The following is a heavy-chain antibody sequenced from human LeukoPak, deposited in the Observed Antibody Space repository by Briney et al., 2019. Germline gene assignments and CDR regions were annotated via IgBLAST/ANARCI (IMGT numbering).Heavy chain of an antibody. CDR1: GFTFSSYA. Sequence: GGSLRLSCAASGFTFSSYAMHWVRQAPGKGLEWVAVISYDGSKKYYADSVKGRFTISRDNSKNTLYLQMNSLRAEDTAAYYCARDPDDYWGQGTLVTVSS. J-gene: IGHJ4*02. CDR2: ISYDGSKK. D-gene: IGHD1-14*01. CDR3: ARDPDDY. V-gene: IGHV3-30-3*01.